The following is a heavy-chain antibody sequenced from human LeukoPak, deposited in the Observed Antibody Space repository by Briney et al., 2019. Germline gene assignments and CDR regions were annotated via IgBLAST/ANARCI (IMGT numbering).Heavy chain of an antibody. J-gene: IGHJ3*01. CDR1: GFTFSSYA. D-gene: IGHD3-3*02. V-gene: IGHV3-23*01. CDR2: ISGGGSGDST. CDR3: AKIRAPAYDF. Sequence: GGSLRLSCAASGFTFSSYAMNWVRQAPGKGLEWVSAISGGGSGDSTYYADSVKGRFTISRDNSKNTLYLQMSSLRAEDTAVYYCAKIRAPAYDFWGQGTMVTVSS.